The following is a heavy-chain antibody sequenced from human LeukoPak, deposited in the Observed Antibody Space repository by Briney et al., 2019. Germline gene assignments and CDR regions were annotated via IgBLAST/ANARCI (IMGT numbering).Heavy chain of an antibody. V-gene: IGHV4-59*08. D-gene: IGHD1-26*01. CDR1: GGSISSYY. Sequence: PSETLSLTCTVSGGSISSYYWSWIRQPPGKRLQWIGYISYSGSANYNPSLKSRVTISLDTSKNQFSLRLSSVTAADTAVYYCARHAFSGSYYDYWGQGTLVTVSS. J-gene: IGHJ4*02. CDR3: ARHAFSGSYYDY. CDR2: ISYSGSA.